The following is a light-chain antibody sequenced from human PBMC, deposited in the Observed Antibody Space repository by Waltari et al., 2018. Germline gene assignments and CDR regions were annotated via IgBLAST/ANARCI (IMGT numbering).Light chain of an antibody. Sequence: ETVLTQSPATLSLTPGETATLSRRASHSVSSFLAWYQQRPGQVPRLIIYDVSNRATGVPARFSGSGSGTDFTLTISSLEPEDFATYYCQQRNSWPGLTFGGGTKLEIK. CDR3: QQRNSWPGLT. J-gene: IGKJ4*01. CDR2: DVS. V-gene: IGKV3-11*01. CDR1: HSVSSF.